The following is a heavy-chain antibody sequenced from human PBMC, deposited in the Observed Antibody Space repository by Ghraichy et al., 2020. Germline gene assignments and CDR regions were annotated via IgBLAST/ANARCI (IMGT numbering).Heavy chain of an antibody. CDR3: ARGRGSRFGPDYYDSSGPTLDY. V-gene: IGHV1-69*13. CDR1: GGTFSSYA. J-gene: IGHJ4*02. Sequence: SVKVSCKASGGTFSSYAISWVRQAPGQGLEWMGGIIPIFGTANYAQKFQGRVTITADESTSTAYMELSSLRSEDTAVYYCARGRGSRFGPDYYDSSGPTLDYWGQGTLVTVSS. CDR2: IIPIFGTA. D-gene: IGHD3-22*01.